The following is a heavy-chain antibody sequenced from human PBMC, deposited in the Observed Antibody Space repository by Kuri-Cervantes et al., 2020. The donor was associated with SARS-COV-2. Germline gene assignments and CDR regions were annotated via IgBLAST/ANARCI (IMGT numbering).Heavy chain of an antibody. V-gene: IGHV3-74*01. Sequence: GESLKISCAASGFTFSGHWIHWVRQAPGKGLVWVSRINPDGSYTNNADSVKGRFTLSRDNAKNMLFLQMNSLRAEDTAVYYCAKGEYCSSTSCPYYYYYGMDVWGQGTTVTVSS. CDR1: GFTFSGHW. CDR3: AKGEYCSSTSCPYYYYYGMDV. CDR2: INPDGSYT. J-gene: IGHJ6*02. D-gene: IGHD2-2*01.